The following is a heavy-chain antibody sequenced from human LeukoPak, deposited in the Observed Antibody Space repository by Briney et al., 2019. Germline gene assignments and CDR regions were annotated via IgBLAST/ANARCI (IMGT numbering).Heavy chain of an antibody. CDR1: GGSISSYY. CDR2: IYYSGST. J-gene: IGHJ6*03. D-gene: IGHD2-15*01. Sequence: SETLSLTCTVSGGSISSYYWSWIRQPPGKGLEWIGHIYYSGSTNYNPSLKSRVTISVDTSKNQFSLKLSSVTAADTAVYYCARGEAPTGWYYYYYMDVWGKGTTVTVSS. V-gene: IGHV4-59*01. CDR3: ARGEAPTGWYYYYYMDV.